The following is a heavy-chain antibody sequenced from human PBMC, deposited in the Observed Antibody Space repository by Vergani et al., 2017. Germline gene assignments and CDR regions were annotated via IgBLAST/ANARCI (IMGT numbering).Heavy chain of an antibody. V-gene: IGHV1-2*02. CDR3: ARDRGDSHGYRGICDY. Sequence: QVQLVQSGAEVKKPGASVKVSCKASGYTFTGYYMHWVRQAPGQGLEWMGWINPNSGGTNYEQKFQGRVTMTRDTSMNTAYMELSRLRSDDTAVYYCARDRGDSHGYRGICDYWGQGTLVTVSS. J-gene: IGHJ4*02. D-gene: IGHD5-18*01. CDR1: GYTFTGYY. CDR2: INPNSGGT.